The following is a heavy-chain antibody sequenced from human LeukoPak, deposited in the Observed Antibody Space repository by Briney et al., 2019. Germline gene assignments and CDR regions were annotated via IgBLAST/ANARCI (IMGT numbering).Heavy chain of an antibody. J-gene: IGHJ4*02. CDR3: AGVTIFGVVIMSLFDY. CDR2: IYYSGST. V-gene: IGHV4-39*01. CDR1: GGSISSSSYY. Sequence: SETLSLTCTVSGGSISSSSYYWGWIRQPPGKGLEWIGSIYYSGSTYYNPSLKSRVTISVDTSKNQFPLKLSSVTAADTAVYYCAGVTIFGVVIMSLFDYWGQGTLVTVSS. D-gene: IGHD3-3*01.